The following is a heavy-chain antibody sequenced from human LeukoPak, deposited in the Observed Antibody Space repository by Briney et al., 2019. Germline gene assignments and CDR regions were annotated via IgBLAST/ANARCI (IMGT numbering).Heavy chain of an antibody. CDR3: ARDIVGVTRAFGY. D-gene: IGHD1-26*01. Sequence: LETLSLTCTVSGGSISSYYWSWTRQSPGKGLGWIGYIYNSGNTNYNPSLKSRVTMSVDTSKNQFSLKLSSVTAADTAVYYCARDIVGVTRAFGYWGQGTLATVSS. J-gene: IGHJ4*02. V-gene: IGHV4-59*01. CDR1: GGSISSYY. CDR2: IYNSGNT.